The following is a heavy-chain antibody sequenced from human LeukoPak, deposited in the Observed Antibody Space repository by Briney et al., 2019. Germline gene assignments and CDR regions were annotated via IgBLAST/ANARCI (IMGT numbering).Heavy chain of an antibody. Sequence: SETLSLTCAVSGGSISSSSHYWGWIRQPPGKGLEWIGSIFYTGRTSYNPSLKRRVTISVDTSKNQFSLKLSSVTAADTAVYYCARGGMPTDYWGQGTLVTVSS. J-gene: IGHJ4*02. CDR3: ARGGMPTDY. CDR2: IFYTGRT. V-gene: IGHV4-39*01. D-gene: IGHD3-16*01. CDR1: GGSISSSSHY.